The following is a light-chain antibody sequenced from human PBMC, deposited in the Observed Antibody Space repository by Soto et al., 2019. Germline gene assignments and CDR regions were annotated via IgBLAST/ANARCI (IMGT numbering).Light chain of an antibody. CDR3: QQYGSSSWT. J-gene: IGKJ1*01. CDR1: QSISSSY. Sequence: EIVLTQSPGTLSLSPGERATLSCRASQSISSSYLAWYQQKPGQAPRLLIYDASSRATGIPDRFSGSGSGTDFTLTISRLEPEYFAVYHCQQYGSSSWTFGQGTKVEIK. V-gene: IGKV3-20*01. CDR2: DAS.